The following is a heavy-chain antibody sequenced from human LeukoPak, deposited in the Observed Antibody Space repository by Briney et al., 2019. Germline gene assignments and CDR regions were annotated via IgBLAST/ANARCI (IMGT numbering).Heavy chain of an antibody. CDR2: ISSSGSTI. V-gene: IGHV3-48*03. CDR3: ARGLGKVWFGEANWFDP. CDR1: GFTFSSYE. Sequence: PGGSLRLSCAASGFTFSSYEMNWVRQAPGKGLEWVSYISSSGSTIYYADSVKGRFTIPRDNAKNSLYLQMNSLRAEDTAVYYCARGLGKVWFGEANWFDPWGQGTLVTVSS. D-gene: IGHD3-10*01. J-gene: IGHJ5*02.